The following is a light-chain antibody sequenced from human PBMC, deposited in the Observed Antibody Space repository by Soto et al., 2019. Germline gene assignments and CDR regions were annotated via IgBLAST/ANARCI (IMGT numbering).Light chain of an antibody. J-gene: IGKJ2*01. CDR3: QQFYSTPYT. CDR2: WAS. Sequence: DVVMTQSPDSLAVSLGERATINCKSSQSLLNSSNNKNSLAWYQQKPGQSPELLIYWASTRESGVPDRFSGSGSGTDFTLTISSLQAEDVAVYYCQQFYSTPYTFGQGTKLEIK. CDR1: QSLLNSSNNKNS. V-gene: IGKV4-1*01.